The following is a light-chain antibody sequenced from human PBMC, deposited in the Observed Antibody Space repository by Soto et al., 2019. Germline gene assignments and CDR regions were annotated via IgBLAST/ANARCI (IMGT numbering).Light chain of an antibody. J-gene: IGLJ3*02. Sequence: QSVLTQPPPASGSPGQSVTISCTGTSSDIGTYNYVSWYQQHPGKAPKVMIYEVSKRPSGVPVRFSGSKSGNTASLTVSGLQAEDEAEYYCSSYAGSNNLVFGGGTKLTVL. CDR1: SSDIGTYNY. V-gene: IGLV2-8*01. CDR2: EVS. CDR3: SSYAGSNNLV.